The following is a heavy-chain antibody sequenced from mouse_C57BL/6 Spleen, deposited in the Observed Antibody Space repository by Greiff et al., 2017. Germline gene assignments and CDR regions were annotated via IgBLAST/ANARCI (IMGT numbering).Heavy chain of an antibody. CDR1: GYTFTSYW. CDR3: ARGGTTVVDYFDY. Sequence: VQLQQPGAELVKPGASVKMSCKASGYTFTSYWITWVKQRPGQGLEWIGDIYPGSGSTNYNEKFKSKATLTVDTSSSTAYMQLSSLTSEDSAVYYCARGGTTVVDYFDYWGQGTTLTVSS. CDR2: IYPGSGST. D-gene: IGHD1-1*01. J-gene: IGHJ2*01. V-gene: IGHV1-55*01.